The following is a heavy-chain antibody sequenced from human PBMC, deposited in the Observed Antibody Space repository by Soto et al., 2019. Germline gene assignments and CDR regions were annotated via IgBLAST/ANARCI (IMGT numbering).Heavy chain of an antibody. V-gene: IGHV3-23*01. CDR3: AHPRGYGVFDAYDI. CDR1: GFTFSTYA. CDR2: ISGSGDST. D-gene: IGHD4-17*01. J-gene: IGHJ3*02. Sequence: GGSLRLSCVASGFTFSTYAMSWVRQAPGKGLEWVSAISGSGDSTYSADSVRGRFTISRDNSINTLYLQMNNLGNEDTAVYYCAHPRGYGVFDAYDIWGQGTMVTV.